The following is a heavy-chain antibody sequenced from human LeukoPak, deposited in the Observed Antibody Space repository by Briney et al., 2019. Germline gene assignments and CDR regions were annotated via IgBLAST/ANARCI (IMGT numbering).Heavy chain of an antibody. CDR1: GYTFTGYY. J-gene: IGHJ4*02. CDR3: ARVGYCSGGSCYGEMATISPDY. CDR2: INPNSGGT. V-gene: IGHV1-2*02. Sequence: GASVKVSCKASGYTFTGYYMHWVRQAPGQGLEWMGWINPNSGGTNYAQKFQGRVTMTRDTSISTAYMELSRLRSDDTAVYYCARVGYCSGGSCYGEMATISPDYWGQGTLVTVSS. D-gene: IGHD2-15*01.